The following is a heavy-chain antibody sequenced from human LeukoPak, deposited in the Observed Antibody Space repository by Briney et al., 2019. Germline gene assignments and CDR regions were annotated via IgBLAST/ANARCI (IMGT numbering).Heavy chain of an antibody. D-gene: IGHD6-13*01. Sequence: GGSLRLSCAASGFTFSSYAMHWVRQAPGKGLEWVAVISYDGSNKYYADSVKGRFTISRDNSKNTLYLQMNSLKTEDTAVYYCTTFLSSSWLDYWGQGTLVTVSS. V-gene: IGHV3-30-3*01. CDR2: ISYDGSNK. CDR3: TTFLSSSWLDY. CDR1: GFTFSSYA. J-gene: IGHJ4*02.